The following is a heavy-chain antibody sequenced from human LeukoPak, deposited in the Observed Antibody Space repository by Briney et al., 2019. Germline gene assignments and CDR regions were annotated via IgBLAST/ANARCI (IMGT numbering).Heavy chain of an antibody. V-gene: IGHV3-33*06. Sequence: GGSLRLSCAASGFTFSLYGMHWVRQAPGKGLEWVALISNDGSKTYYADSVKGRFTISRDNSKNTVYLQVSSMRADDTAVYYCAKDSRGANFFGDFNYWGQGTLVTVSS. CDR3: AKDSRGANFFGDFNY. CDR2: ISNDGSKT. CDR1: GFTFSLYG. J-gene: IGHJ4*02. D-gene: IGHD3-10*01.